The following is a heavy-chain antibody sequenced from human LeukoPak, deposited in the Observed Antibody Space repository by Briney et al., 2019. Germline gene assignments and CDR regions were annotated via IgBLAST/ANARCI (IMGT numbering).Heavy chain of an antibody. V-gene: IGHV5-51*01. J-gene: IGHJ3*02. D-gene: IGHD1-26*01. CDR3: ARLIFGSYGDAFDI. CDR1: GYSFTNNW. Sequence: GESLKISCKGSGYSFTNNWIGWVRQMPGIGLEWMGIIFPGDSDTRYSPSFQGQVTISADKSISTAYLQWGSLKASDTAMYYCARLIFGSYGDAFDIWGQGTMVTVSS. CDR2: IFPGDSDT.